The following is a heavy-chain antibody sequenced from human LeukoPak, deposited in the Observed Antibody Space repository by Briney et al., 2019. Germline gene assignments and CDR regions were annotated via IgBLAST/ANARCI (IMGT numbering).Heavy chain of an antibody. Sequence: GGSLRLSCAASGFTFDDYGMSWVRQAPGKGLEWLANIKQDGSQSHYVDSVKGRFTISRDNAKNSLYLQMNTLRAEDTAVYYCARDYSASGSFDYWGQGTLVTVSS. V-gene: IGHV3-7*01. CDR3: ARDYSASGSFDY. D-gene: IGHD3-10*01. J-gene: IGHJ4*02. CDR2: IKQDGSQS. CDR1: GFTFDDYG.